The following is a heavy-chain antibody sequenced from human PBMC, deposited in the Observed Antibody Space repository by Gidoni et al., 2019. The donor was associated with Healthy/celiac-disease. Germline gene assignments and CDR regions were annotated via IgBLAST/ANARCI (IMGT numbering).Heavy chain of an antibody. CDR1: GFTFCSYA. J-gene: IGHJ4*02. Sequence: QVQLVESGGGVVQPGRSLRLSWAAAGFTFCSYAMHWVRQAPGKGLECVAVISYDGSNKYYADSVKCRFTISRDKSKNPLYLHMNSLRAEDTAVYYCARAQYSGYENSFDYWGQGTLVTVSS. V-gene: IGHV3-30*04. D-gene: IGHD5-12*01. CDR2: ISYDGSNK. CDR3: ARAQYSGYENSFDY.